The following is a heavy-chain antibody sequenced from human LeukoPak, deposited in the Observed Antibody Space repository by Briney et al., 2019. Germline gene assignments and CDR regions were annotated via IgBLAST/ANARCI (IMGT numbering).Heavy chain of an antibody. Sequence: RASAKVSCKASGYTFTSYDINWVRQATGQGLEWMGWMNPNSGNTGYAQKFQGRVTITRNTSISTAYMELSSLRSEDTAVYYCAFSSVYGGNLDYWGQGTLVTVSS. J-gene: IGHJ4*02. CDR2: MNPNSGNT. V-gene: IGHV1-8*03. CDR3: AFSSVYGGNLDY. D-gene: IGHD4-23*01. CDR1: GYTFTSYD.